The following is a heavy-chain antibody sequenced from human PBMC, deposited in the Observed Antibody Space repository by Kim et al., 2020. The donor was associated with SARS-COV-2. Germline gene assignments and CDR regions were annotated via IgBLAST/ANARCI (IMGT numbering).Heavy chain of an antibody. D-gene: IGHD6-13*01. Sequence: GESLKISCKGSGYRFTSYWIGWVRQMPGKGLEWMGIIYPGYSDITYSPSFQGQVTISADKSISTAYLQWSSLKASDTAMYYCAGRPLGAAAGTGWFDPWGQGTLVTVSS. J-gene: IGHJ5*02. CDR1: GYRFTSYW. CDR3: AGRPLGAAAGTGWFDP. CDR2: IYPGYSDI. V-gene: IGHV5-51*01.